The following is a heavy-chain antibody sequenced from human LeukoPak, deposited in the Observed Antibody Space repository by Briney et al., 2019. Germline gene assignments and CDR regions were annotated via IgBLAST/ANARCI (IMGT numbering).Heavy chain of an antibody. CDR2: ISANGGRT. CDR1: GFIISDYA. V-gene: IGHV3-64D*06. Sequence: GGTLRLSCSASGFIISDYAMHCVRQAPGKGLEYVSAISANGGRTYYADSVKGRFTISRDTSKNTLYLQMSSLRAEDTAMYHCVKDLYKGDSASWYFFHYWGQGTLVTVSS. D-gene: IGHD6-13*01. J-gene: IGHJ4*02. CDR3: VKDLYKGDSASWYFFHY.